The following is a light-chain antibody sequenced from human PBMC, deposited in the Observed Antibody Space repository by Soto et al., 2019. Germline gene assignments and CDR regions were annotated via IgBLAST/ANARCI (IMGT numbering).Light chain of an antibody. V-gene: IGLV1-40*01. CDR1: SSNIGASYD. CDR3: QSFDSSLRGV. J-gene: IGLJ1*01. CDR2: GKS. Sequence: QSVLTQPPSVSGAPGQRVTISCTGSSSNIGASYDVHWYQQLPGKATKLHIYGKSNRPSGVPDRFSGSKSGTSASLAINGLQAEDEVDYYCQSFDSSLRGVFGTGTKVTVL.